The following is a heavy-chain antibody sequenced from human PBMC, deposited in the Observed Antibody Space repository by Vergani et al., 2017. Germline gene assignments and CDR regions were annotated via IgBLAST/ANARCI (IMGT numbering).Heavy chain of an antibody. CDR3: AREKYFDY. V-gene: IGHV3-48*04. CDR1: GSTFSSYS. J-gene: IGHJ4*02. CDR2: ISSSSSTI. Sequence: EVQLVESGGGLVQPGGSLRLSCAASGSTFSSYSINWVRQAPGKGLEWVAYISSSSSTIDYADSVKGRYTISRDTAKNSLYLQMNSLRAEDTAVYYCAREKYFDYGGQGTLVTVSS.